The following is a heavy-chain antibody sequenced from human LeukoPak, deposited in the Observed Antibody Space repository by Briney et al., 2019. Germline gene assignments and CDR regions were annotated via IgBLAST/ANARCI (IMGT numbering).Heavy chain of an antibody. CDR3: ATYHFRGDTSHYFDY. V-gene: IGHV4-59*01. CDR2: MYYTGST. CDR1: GGSISSYY. J-gene: IGHJ4*02. Sequence: PSETLSLTCSVSGGSISSYYCSWIRQSPGKGLEWIAYMYYTGSTNYNPSLKSRVTISVDTSKNQFSLKLSSVTTADTAVYYCATYHFRGDTSHYFDYWGQGILVTVSS. D-gene: IGHD3-10*02.